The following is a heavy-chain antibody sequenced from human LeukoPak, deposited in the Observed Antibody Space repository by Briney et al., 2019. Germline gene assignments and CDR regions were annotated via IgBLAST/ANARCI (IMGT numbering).Heavy chain of an antibody. D-gene: IGHD3-22*01. CDR3: AGLQSSGYYYYYGMDV. V-gene: IGHV3-7*01. Sequence: PGGSLRLSCAASGFTFSNYWMSWVRQAPGKGLEWVANIKEDGSEKNYVDSVKGRFTISRDNAKNSLYLQMNSLRAEDTAVYYCAGLQSSGYYYYYGMDVWGQGTTVTVSS. CDR2: IKEDGSEK. J-gene: IGHJ6*02. CDR1: GFTFSNYW.